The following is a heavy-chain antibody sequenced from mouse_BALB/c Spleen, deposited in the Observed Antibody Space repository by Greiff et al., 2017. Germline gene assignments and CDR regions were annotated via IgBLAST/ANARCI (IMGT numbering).Heavy chain of an antibody. J-gene: IGHJ2*01. CDR1: GYTFSSYW. D-gene: IGHD4-1*01. V-gene: IGHV1-9*01. CDR2: ILPGSGST. CDR3: TRKETGFYFDY. Sequence: VQLQESGAELMKPGASVKISCKATGYTFSSYWIEWVKQRPGHGLEWIGEILPGSGSTNYDEKFKSKATLTVDTSSSTAYMQLSSLTSEDSAVYYCTRKETGFYFDYWGQGTTLTVSS.